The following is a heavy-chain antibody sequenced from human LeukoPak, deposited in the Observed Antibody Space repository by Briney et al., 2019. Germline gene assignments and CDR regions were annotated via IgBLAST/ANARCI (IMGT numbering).Heavy chain of an antibody. CDR2: ISGSGSST. CDR3: AKSPYALGSYGIPGDY. J-gene: IGHJ4*02. CDR1: GFTFATYA. D-gene: IGHD3-10*01. V-gene: IGHV3-23*01. Sequence: GGSLRLSCAASGFTFATYAMSWVRQAPGRGLGWASPISGSGSSTFYADSVKGRFTISRDNSKNTLYLQMTSLRAEDTAVFYCAKSPYALGSYGIPGDYWGQGTLVTV.